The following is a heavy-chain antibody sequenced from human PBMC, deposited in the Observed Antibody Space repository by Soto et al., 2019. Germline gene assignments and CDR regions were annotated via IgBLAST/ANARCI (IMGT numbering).Heavy chain of an antibody. J-gene: IGHJ4*02. CDR3: ASVSGYDNY. CDR2: IYYSGST. V-gene: IGHV4-59*08. CDR1: GGSISSYY. D-gene: IGHD5-12*01. Sequence: SETLSLTCTVSGGSISSYYWSWIRQPPGKGLEWIGYIYYSGSTNYNPSLKSRVTISVDTSKNQFSLKLSSVTAADTAVYYCASVSGYDNYWGQGTLVTVSS.